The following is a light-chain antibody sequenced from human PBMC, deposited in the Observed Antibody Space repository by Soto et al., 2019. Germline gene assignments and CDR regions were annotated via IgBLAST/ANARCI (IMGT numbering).Light chain of an antibody. V-gene: IGLV3-9*01. Sequence: SYELTQPLSVSVALGQTARITCGGNNIGSKNVHWYQQKPGQAPVLVIYRDSNRPSGIPERFSGSNSGNTATLTIRRSQAADEADYDCQVWDSSTVVFGGGTKLTVL. CDR2: RDS. J-gene: IGLJ2*01. CDR3: QVWDSSTVV. CDR1: NIGSKN.